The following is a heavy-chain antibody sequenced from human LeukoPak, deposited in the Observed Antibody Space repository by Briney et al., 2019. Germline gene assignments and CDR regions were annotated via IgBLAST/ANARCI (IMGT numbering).Heavy chain of an antibody. CDR3: ARTDYYDSSGPHLGY. V-gene: IGHV1-2*02. D-gene: IGHD3-22*01. J-gene: IGHJ4*02. CDR2: INPNSGGT. CDR1: GYTFTFYY. Sequence: GASVKVSCTASGYTFTFYYMHWVRQAPGQGLEWMGWINPNSGGTNYAQKFQGRVTMTRDTSISTAYMELSRLRSDDTAVYYCARTDYYDSSGPHLGYWGQGTLVTVSS.